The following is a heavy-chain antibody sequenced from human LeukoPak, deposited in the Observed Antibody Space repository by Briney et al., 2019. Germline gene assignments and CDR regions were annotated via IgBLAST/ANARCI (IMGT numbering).Heavy chain of an antibody. V-gene: IGHV1-69*13. J-gene: IGHJ5*02. CDR2: IIPIFGTA. Sequence: ASVKVSCKASGGTFSSYAISWVRQAPGQGLEWMGGIIPIFGTANYAQKFQGRVTITADESTSTAYMELSSLRSEDTAVYYCARRIAVAGTLEYWFDPWGQGTLVTVSS. CDR1: GGTFSSYA. CDR3: ARRIAVAGTLEYWFDP. D-gene: IGHD6-19*01.